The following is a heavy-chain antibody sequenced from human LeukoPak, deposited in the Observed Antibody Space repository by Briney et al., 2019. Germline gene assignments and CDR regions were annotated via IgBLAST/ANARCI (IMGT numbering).Heavy chain of an antibody. CDR1: GFTFRNYW. CDR2: IKSDGSST. Sequence: GGSLRLSCAASGFTFRNYWMHWVRQAPGKGLVWVSRIKSDGSSTTYADSVKGRFTISRDNAKNMVYLQMNSLRAEDTAVYYCARDPFYGDADFDYWGQGTLVTLSS. CDR3: ARDPFYGDADFDY. V-gene: IGHV3-74*01. D-gene: IGHD4-17*01. J-gene: IGHJ4*02.